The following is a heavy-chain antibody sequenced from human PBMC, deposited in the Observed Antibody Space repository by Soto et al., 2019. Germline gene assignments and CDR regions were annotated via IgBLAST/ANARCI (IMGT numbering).Heavy chain of an antibody. CDR1: GYTFTSYD. CDR3: SGAGGGVAVAGTPSY. V-gene: IGHV1-8*02. Sequence: ASVKVSCKASGYTFTSYDINWVRQATGQGLEWMGWMNPNSGNTGYAQKFQGRVTMTRNTSISTAYMELSSLRSEDTAVYYCSGAGGGVAVAGTPSYWGQGTLVTVSS. J-gene: IGHJ4*02. CDR2: MNPNSGNT. D-gene: IGHD6-19*01.